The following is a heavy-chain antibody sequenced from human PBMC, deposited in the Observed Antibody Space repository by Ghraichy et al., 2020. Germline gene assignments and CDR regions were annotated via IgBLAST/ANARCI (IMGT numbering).Heavy chain of an antibody. CDR3: ARIGYGSGCSGGWFDP. CDR2: IHHSGST. J-gene: IGHJ5*02. V-gene: IGHV4-30-2*01. CDR1: GGSISSGGYS. Sequence: SETLSLTCAVSGGSISSGGYSWSWVRQPPGKGLEWIGHIHHSGSTYYNPSLKSRITISVDRSKNQFSLILSSVTAADTAVYYCARIGYGSGCSGGWFDPWGQGTLVTVSS. D-gene: IGHD3-10*01.